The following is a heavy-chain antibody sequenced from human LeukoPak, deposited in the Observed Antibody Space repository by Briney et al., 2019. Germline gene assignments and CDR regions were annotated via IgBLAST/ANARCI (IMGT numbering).Heavy chain of an antibody. CDR1: GGSINGHY. CDR2: IYSSGNT. CDR3: ARAKRYSSSWYDEASPYYYYMDV. Sequence: SKTLSLTCTVSGGSINGHYWSWIRQPAGKGLEWIGRIYSSGNTKYSPSLKSRVTMSVDTSKKQFSLQLTSVTAADTAVYYCARAKRYSSSWYDEASPYYYYMDVWGKGTTVTVSS. J-gene: IGHJ6*03. V-gene: IGHV4-4*07. D-gene: IGHD6-13*01.